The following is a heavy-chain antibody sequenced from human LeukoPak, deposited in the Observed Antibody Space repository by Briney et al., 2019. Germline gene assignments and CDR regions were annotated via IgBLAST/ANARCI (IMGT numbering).Heavy chain of an antibody. Sequence: GGSLRLSCAASGFTFDDCAMHWVRQAPGKGLEWVSGISWNSGSIGYADSVKGRFTISRDNAKNCLYLQMNSLRPEDTALYFCAKIVGPGYSSSVDYWGQGTLVTVSS. CDR2: ISWNSGSI. V-gene: IGHV3-9*01. J-gene: IGHJ4*02. CDR3: AKIVGPGYSSSVDY. D-gene: IGHD6-19*01. CDR1: GFTFDDCA.